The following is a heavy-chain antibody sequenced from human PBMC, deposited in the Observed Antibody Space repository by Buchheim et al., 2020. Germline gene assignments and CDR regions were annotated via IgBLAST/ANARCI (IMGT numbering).Heavy chain of an antibody. V-gene: IGHV4-31*03. D-gene: IGHD3-10*01. Sequence: QVQLQESGPGLVKPSQTLSLTCTVSGGSISSGGYYWSWIRQHPGKGLEWIGYIYYSGSTYYNPSLKSRVTISVDTSKNQFYLKLSSVTAADTAVYYCARGSSTGITMVRGARGDAFDIWGQGA. CDR1: GGSISSGGYY. CDR2: IYYSGST. CDR3: ARGSSTGITMVRGARGDAFDI. J-gene: IGHJ3*02.